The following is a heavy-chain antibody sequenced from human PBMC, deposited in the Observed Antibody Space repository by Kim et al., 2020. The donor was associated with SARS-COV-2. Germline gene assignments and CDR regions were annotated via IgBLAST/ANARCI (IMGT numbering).Heavy chain of an antibody. CDR3: ARYSSGPYYFDY. CDR1: GGSISSYY. J-gene: IGHJ4*02. CDR2: IYYSGST. Sequence: SETLSLTCTVSGGSISSYYWSWIRQPPGKGLEWIGYIYYSGSTNYNPSLKSRVTISVDTSKNQFSLKLSSVTAADTAVYYCARYSSGPYYFDYWGQGTLV. D-gene: IGHD6-19*01. V-gene: IGHV4-59*01.